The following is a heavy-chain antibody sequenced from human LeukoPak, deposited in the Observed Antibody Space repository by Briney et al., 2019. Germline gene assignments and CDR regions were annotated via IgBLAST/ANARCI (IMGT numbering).Heavy chain of an antibody. V-gene: IGHV3-15*04. CDR3: TTYGSGRKFDY. CDR1: GFSFGDAW. J-gene: IGHJ4*02. CDR2: IESKTDGGTT. Sequence: PGGSHRLSCAASGFSFGDAWMSWVRQIPGKGLEWVGRIESKTDGGTTDYAAPVKGRFTISRDDSTNTLYLQMNSLKSEDTAVYYCTTYGSGRKFDYWGQGILVTVSS. D-gene: IGHD3-10*01.